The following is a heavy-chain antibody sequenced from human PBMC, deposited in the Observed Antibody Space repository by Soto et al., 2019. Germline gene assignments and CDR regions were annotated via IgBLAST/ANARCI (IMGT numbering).Heavy chain of an antibody. D-gene: IGHD1-1*01. V-gene: IGHV4-61*08. J-gene: IGHJ4*02. CDR2: IYYSGST. Sequence: ETLSLTCTVSGGSISSGDYYWSWIRQPPGKGLEWIGYIYYSGSTNYNPSLKSRVTISVDTSKNQFSLKLSSVTAADTAVYYCARASTGTGLEFDYWGQGTLVTVSS. CDR1: GGSISSGDYY. CDR3: ARASTGTGLEFDY.